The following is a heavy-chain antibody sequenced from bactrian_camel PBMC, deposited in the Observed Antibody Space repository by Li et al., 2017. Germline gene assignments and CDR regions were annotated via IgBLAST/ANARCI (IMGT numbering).Heavy chain of an antibody. CDR2: IDNDGST. CDR1: GYGASRYC. J-gene: IGHJ4*01. D-gene: IGHD7*01. V-gene: IGHV3S67*01. Sequence: VQLVESGGGSVQAGGSLRLSCAASGYGASRYCMGWFRQAPGKEREGVAGIDNDGSTSYAGSVEGRFTISKDNAKNTLYLQMNSLKSEDTAMYYCATLRRGRPCYEPLLSTYADNIYGQGTQVTVS.